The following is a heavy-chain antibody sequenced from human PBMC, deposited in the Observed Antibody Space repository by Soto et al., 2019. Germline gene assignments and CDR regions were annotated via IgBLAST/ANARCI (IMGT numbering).Heavy chain of an antibody. D-gene: IGHD6-13*01. V-gene: IGHV4-59*01. CDR2: IYYSGST. CDR3: ARGVAAAAGSDYYYYGMDV. CDR1: GGSISSYY. J-gene: IGHJ6*02. Sequence: SETLSLTCTVSGGSISSYYWSWIRQPPGKGLEWIGYIYYSGSTNYNPSLKSRVTISVDTSKNQFSLKLSSVTAADTAVYYCARGVAAAAGSDYYYYGMDVWGQGTTVTVSS.